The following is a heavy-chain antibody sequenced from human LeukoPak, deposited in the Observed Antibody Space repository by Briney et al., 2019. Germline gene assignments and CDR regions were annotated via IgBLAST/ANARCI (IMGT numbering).Heavy chain of an antibody. CDR3: ARELPPLPRGYADY. J-gene: IGHJ4*02. D-gene: IGHD5-12*01. Sequence: KPGGSLRLSCAASGFTFSDYYMSWIRQAPGKGLEWVSYISSSGSTIYYADSVKGRFTISRDNAKNSLYLQMNSRRAEDTAVYYCARELPPLPRGYADYWGQGTLVTVSS. V-gene: IGHV3-11*01. CDR2: ISSSGSTI. CDR1: GFTFSDYY.